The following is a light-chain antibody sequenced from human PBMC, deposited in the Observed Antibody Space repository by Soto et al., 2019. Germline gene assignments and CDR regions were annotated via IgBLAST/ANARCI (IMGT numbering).Light chain of an antibody. Sequence: QPVLTQSPSASASLGASVKLTCTLSSGHRSYAIAWHQQQPEKGPRYLMKLNSDGSHSKGDGIPDRFSGSSSGAERYLTISCLQAEDEADYYCQTWGTGVVFGGGTKLTVL. CDR3: QTWGTGVV. CDR2: LNSDGSH. V-gene: IGLV4-69*01. J-gene: IGLJ2*01. CDR1: SGHRSYA.